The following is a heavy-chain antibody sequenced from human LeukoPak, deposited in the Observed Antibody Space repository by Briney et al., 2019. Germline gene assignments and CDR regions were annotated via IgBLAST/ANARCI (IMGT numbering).Heavy chain of an antibody. CDR1: GFTFSSYA. J-gene: IGHJ4*02. CDR3: ARHRSSWLIDY. Sequence: PGGSLRLSCAASGFTFSSYAMSWVRQAPWERLQWVSGIGDSGGNTYYADSVRGRFTISRDNSKNTLYLQMNSLRAEDTAVYYCARHRSSWLIDYWGQGTLVTVSS. CDR2: IGDSGGNT. D-gene: IGHD6-6*01. V-gene: IGHV3-23*01.